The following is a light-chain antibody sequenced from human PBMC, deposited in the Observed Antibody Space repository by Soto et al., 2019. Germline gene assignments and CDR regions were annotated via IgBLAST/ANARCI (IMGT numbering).Light chain of an antibody. CDR3: HQRNNWPWT. J-gene: IGKJ1*01. CDR2: TAS. CDR1: QSVGTF. Sequence: DIVLTQSPATLSLSPGDRATLSCRASQSVGTFFAWFQQKPGQAPRLLIYTASFRAPGIPARFSGSGSGTDFTLTIDSLEPDDFAIYYCHQRNNWPWTFGQGTKVEIK. V-gene: IGKV3-11*01.